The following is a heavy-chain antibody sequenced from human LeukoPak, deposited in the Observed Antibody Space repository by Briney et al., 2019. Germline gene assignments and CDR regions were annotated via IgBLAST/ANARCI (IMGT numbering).Heavy chain of an antibody. V-gene: IGHV3-66*04. J-gene: IGHJ4*02. CDR3: ARRTITAGFGFDY. CDR2: IYSDSST. D-gene: IGHD5-12*01. Sequence: GGSLRLSCAASGFTVSSKYMCWVRQAPGKGLEWVSVIYSDSSTFYADSVKGRFTISRDISKNTLYLQMNSLRAEDTAVYYCARRTITAGFGFDYWGQGTLVTVSS. CDR1: GFTVSSKY.